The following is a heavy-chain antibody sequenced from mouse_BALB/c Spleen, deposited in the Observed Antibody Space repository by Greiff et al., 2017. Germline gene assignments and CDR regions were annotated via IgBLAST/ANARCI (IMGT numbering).Heavy chain of an antibody. CDR2: IRNKANGYTT. CDR1: GFTFTDYY. Sequence: EVQGVESGGGLVQPGGSLRLSCATSGFTFTDYYMSWVRQPPGKALEWLGFIRNKANGYTTEYSASVKGRFTISRDNSQSILYLQMNTLRAEDSATYYCARVKTGSAWFAYWGQGTLVTVSA. D-gene: IGHD4-1*01. J-gene: IGHJ3*01. V-gene: IGHV7-3*02. CDR3: ARVKTGSAWFAY.